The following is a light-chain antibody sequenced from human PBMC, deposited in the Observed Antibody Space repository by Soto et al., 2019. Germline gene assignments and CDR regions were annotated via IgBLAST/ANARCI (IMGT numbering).Light chain of an antibody. CDR2: GAS. Sequence: EIVMTQSPATLSVSPGERANLSCRASQSFSSNLAWYQQKPGQAPRLLIYGASTRATGIPARFSGSGSGTEFTLTISSLQSEDFAVYYCQQYYNWPQTFGQGTKVEIK. V-gene: IGKV3-15*01. CDR1: QSFSSN. CDR3: QQYYNWPQT. J-gene: IGKJ1*01.